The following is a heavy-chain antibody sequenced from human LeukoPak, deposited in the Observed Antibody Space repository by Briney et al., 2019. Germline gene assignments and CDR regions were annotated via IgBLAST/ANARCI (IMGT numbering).Heavy chain of an antibody. D-gene: IGHD6-13*01. CDR3: ARDRSSWYSFDY. CDR2: FSSSGSTI. CDR1: GFSFSDIW. J-gene: IGHJ4*02. V-gene: IGHV3-11*04. Sequence: SLIISCEASGFSFSDIWMGWVRQAPGGGLEWGSYFSSSGSTIYYADSVKGRFTICRDNAKNSLYLQMNSLRAEDTAVYYCARDRSSWYSFDYWGQGTLVTVSS.